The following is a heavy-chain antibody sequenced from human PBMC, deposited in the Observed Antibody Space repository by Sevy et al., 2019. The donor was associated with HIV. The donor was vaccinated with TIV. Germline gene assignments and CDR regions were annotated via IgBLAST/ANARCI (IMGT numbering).Heavy chain of an antibody. V-gene: IGHV3-53*01. D-gene: IGHD3-9*01. J-gene: IGHJ4*02. Sequence: GGSLRLSCAASGFNVINQYMSWVRQAPGKGLECVSTLYGNDNADYADYVKDRFTISRDNSKNTLSLQMNSLRAEDTAVYYCTTERHNRFEWWGRGTLVTVSS. CDR1: GFNVINQY. CDR2: LYGNDNA. CDR3: TTERHNRFEW.